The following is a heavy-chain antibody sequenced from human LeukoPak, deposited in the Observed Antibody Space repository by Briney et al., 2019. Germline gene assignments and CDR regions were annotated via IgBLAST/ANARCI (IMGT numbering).Heavy chain of an antibody. Sequence: GGSLRLSCAASGFTFSSYAMSWVRQAPGKGLEWVSAISASGDVTFYADSLRGRFTISRDNSKSTLYLQMNGLRAEDTAIFYCAKSLFASATGTGRAFHIWGQGTRVTVSS. V-gene: IGHV3-23*01. CDR3: AKSLFASATGTGRAFHI. CDR1: GFTFSSYA. J-gene: IGHJ3*02. D-gene: IGHD1-1*01. CDR2: ISASGDVT.